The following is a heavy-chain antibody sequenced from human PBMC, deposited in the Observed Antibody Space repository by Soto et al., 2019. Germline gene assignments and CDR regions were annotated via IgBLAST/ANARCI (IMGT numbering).Heavy chain of an antibody. Sequence: GGPLRLSCASSGFTFSSYSMNWVRQAPGKGLEWVSSISSSSSYIYYADSVKGRITISRDNAKNSLYLQMNSLRAEDTAVYYCARGSKGIAAAPRVYFDYWGQGTLVTVSS. CDR3: ARGSKGIAAAPRVYFDY. CDR2: ISSSSSYI. V-gene: IGHV3-21*01. CDR1: GFTFSSYS. D-gene: IGHD6-13*01. J-gene: IGHJ4*02.